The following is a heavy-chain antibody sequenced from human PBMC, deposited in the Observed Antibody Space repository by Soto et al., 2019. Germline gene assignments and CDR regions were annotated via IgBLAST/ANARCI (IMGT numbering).Heavy chain of an antibody. CDR2: ISSSSSYI. CDR1: GFTFSSYS. D-gene: IGHD2-15*01. CDR3: ARGGYCSGGSCIHYYYYYGMDV. Sequence: GGSLRLSYAASGFTFSSYSMNWFRQAPWKWLEWVSSISSSSSYIYYADSVKGRFTISRDNAKNSLYLQMNSLRAEDTAVYYCARGGYCSGGSCIHYYYYYGMDVWGQGTTVTVSS. V-gene: IGHV3-21*01. J-gene: IGHJ6*02.